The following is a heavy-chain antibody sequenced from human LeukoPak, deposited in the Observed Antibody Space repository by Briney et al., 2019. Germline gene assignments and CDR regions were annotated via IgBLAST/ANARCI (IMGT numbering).Heavy chain of an antibody. CDR3: ARVIYSGWQGELSD. CDR1: GFTFSDYS. D-gene: IGHD6-19*01. CDR2: ISSSSSTV. J-gene: IGHJ4*02. V-gene: IGHV3-48*04. Sequence: GGSLRLSCAASGFTFSDYSMNWVRQAPGKGLEWVSYISSSSSTVYYADSVMGRFTISRDNAKNTLYLQMNSLRAEDTAVYYCARVIYSGWQGELSDWGQGTLVTVSS.